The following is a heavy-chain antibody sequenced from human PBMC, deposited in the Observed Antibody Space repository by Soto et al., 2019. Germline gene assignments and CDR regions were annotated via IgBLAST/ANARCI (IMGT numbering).Heavy chain of an antibody. J-gene: IGHJ3*01. CDR3: ATWHEREHAYDV. CDR2: LYDVDGS. D-gene: IGHD1-1*01. Sequence: DVKLVESGGGLIQPGESLRLSCAAFGLTISGKKYVAWVRQAPGKGLEWVSGLYDVDGSFYADSVMGRFTTSSDSSKTTVYLQMNDLRPDDTAVYYCATWHEREHAYDVWGQGTTVTVSS. CDR1: GLTISGKKY. V-gene: IGHV3-53*01.